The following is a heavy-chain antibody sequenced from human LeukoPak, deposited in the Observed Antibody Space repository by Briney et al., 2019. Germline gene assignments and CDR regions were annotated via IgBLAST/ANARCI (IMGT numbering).Heavy chain of an antibody. CDR3: ARGLDIVVVPAAPGY. D-gene: IGHD2-2*03. CDR1: GYTFTDYY. V-gene: IGHV1-2*02. CDR2: INPNSGGT. J-gene: IGHJ4*02. Sequence: ASVKVSCKASGYTFTDYYIHWVRQAPGQGLEWMGWINPNSGGTNYAQKFQGRVTMTRDTSISTAYMELSRLRSDDTAVYYCARGLDIVVVPAAPGYWGQGTLVTVSS.